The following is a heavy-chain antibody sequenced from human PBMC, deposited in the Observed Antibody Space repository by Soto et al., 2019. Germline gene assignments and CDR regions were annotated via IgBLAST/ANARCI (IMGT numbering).Heavy chain of an antibody. D-gene: IGHD3-10*01. CDR2: ISGSGGST. V-gene: IGHV3-23*01. CDR1: GFTFSSYA. CDR3: AREALGSPAGAEYFQH. J-gene: IGHJ1*01. Sequence: PGGSLRLSCAASGFTFSSYAMSWVRQAPGKGLEWVSAISGSGGSTYYADSVKGRFTISRDNSKNTLYLQMNSSVTAADTAVYYCAREALGSPAGAEYFQHWGQGTLVTVSS.